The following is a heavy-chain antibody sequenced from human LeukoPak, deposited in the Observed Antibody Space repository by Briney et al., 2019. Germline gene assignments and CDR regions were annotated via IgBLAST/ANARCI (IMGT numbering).Heavy chain of an antibody. J-gene: IGHJ4*02. Sequence: SETLSLTCTVSGGSISSGGYFWSWIRQHPGKGLEWIGYIYYSGITYYNPSLKSRVTISVDTSKNHFSLNLSSVTAADTAVYYCARQSALGAPTAFDYWGQGTLVTVSS. CDR1: GGSISSGGYF. V-gene: IGHV4-31*03. CDR3: ARQSALGAPTAFDY. CDR2: IYYSGIT. D-gene: IGHD1-26*01.